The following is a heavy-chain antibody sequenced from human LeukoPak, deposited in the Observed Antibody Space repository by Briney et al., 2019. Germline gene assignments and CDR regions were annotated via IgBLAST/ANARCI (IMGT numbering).Heavy chain of an antibody. CDR2: INPNNGGT. Sequence: VSVKVSCKASGYTFTGYFMHWVRQAPGQGLEWMGRINPNNGGTNFAQKFQGRVTMTRDTSISTAYMELTRLRSDDTAIFYCARTPVEVSATGEIDYWGQGTLVTVSS. CDR3: ARTPVEVSATGEIDY. D-gene: IGHD7-27*01. J-gene: IGHJ4*02. CDR1: GYTFTGYF. V-gene: IGHV1-2*06.